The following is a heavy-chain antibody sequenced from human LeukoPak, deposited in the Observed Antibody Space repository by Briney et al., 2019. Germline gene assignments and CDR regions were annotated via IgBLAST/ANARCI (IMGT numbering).Heavy chain of an antibody. D-gene: IGHD5-18*01. CDR1: GGSISSYY. CDR3: ARVERQLWLRYPSYWFDP. J-gene: IGHJ5*02. CDR2: IYYSGST. V-gene: IGHV4-59*01. Sequence: SETLSLTCTVSGGSISSYYWSWIRQPPGKGLEWVGYIYYSGSTNYNPSLKSRVTISIDTSKNQFSLKLSSVIAADTAVYYCARVERQLWLRYPSYWFDPWGQGTLVTVSS.